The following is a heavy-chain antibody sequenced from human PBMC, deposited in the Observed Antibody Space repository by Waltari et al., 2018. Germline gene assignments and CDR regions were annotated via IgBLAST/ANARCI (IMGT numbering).Heavy chain of an antibody. J-gene: IGHJ5*02. D-gene: IGHD2-2*01. CDR1: GYTFTSYA. CDR3: ARQKYQLLIWFDP. Sequence: QVQLVQSGAEVKKPGASVKVSCKASGYTFTSYAMHWVRQAPGQRLEWMGWINAGNGNKKYSQKFQGRVTITRDTSASTTYMELSSLRSEDTAVYYCARQKYQLLIWFDPWGQGTLVTVSS. CDR2: INAGNGNK. V-gene: IGHV1-3*01.